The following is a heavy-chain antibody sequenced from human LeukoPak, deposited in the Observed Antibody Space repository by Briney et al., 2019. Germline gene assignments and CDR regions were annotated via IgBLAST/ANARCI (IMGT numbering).Heavy chain of an antibody. J-gene: IGHJ4*02. CDR2: IYYSGRT. Sequence: SETLSLTCTVSGGSISSYYWSWIRQPPGKGLEWIGYIYYSGRTNYNPSLKSRVTISVDTSKNQFSLKLSSVTAADTAVYYCARVGSGYKFDYWGQGTLVTVSS. D-gene: IGHD3-22*01. CDR3: ARVGSGYKFDY. CDR1: GGSISSYY. V-gene: IGHV4-59*01.